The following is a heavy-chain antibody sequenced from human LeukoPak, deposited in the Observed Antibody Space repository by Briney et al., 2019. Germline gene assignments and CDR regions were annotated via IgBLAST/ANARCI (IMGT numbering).Heavy chain of an antibody. CDR2: IPYYGNKK. V-gene: IGHV3-30*02. CDR3: VKDGDDSGSYLVY. Sequence: PGGSLRLSCAASSFTFSSYGMHWVRQAPGKGLELVAFIPYYGNKKYYADSVIGRFTISRDDSKNTLYLQMNSLRAEDTAEYYCVKDGDDSGSYLVYWGQGTLVTVSS. D-gene: IGHD1-26*01. CDR1: SFTFSSYG. J-gene: IGHJ4*02.